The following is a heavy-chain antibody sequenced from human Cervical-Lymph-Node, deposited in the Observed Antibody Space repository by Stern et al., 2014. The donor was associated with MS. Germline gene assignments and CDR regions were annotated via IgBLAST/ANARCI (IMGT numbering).Heavy chain of an antibody. Sequence: VQLVESGGGVVQPGRSLRLSCAASGFPFSYHAMHWVRQAPGKGLAWVAVISYDGSDKNDADSVKGRFTISRDNSRNTLYLQMNSLRVDDTAVYYCARGGAVATSDYYFDYWGQGILVTVSS. D-gene: IGHD5-12*01. CDR2: ISYDGSDK. CDR3: ARGGAVATSDYYFDY. J-gene: IGHJ4*02. V-gene: IGHV3-30*01. CDR1: GFPFSYHA.